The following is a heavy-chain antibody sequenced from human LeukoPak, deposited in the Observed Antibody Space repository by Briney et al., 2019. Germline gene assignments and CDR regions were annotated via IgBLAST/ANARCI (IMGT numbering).Heavy chain of an antibody. CDR2: ISGSGGST. CDR1: GFTFSSYA. V-gene: IGHV3-23*01. J-gene: IGHJ4*02. Sequence: GGSLRLSCAASGFTFSSYAMSWVRQAPGKGLEWVSAISGSGGSTYYADSVKGRFTISRDDSKNTLYLQMNSLRAEDTAVYYCARAQWFGELHPFDYWGQGTLVTVSS. CDR3: ARAQWFGELHPFDY. D-gene: IGHD3-10*01.